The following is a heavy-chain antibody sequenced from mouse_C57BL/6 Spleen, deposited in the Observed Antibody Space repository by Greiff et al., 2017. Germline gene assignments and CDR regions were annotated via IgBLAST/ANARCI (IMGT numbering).Heavy chain of an antibody. J-gene: IGHJ2*01. CDR1: GFTFSSYA. CDR2: ISSGGDYI. Sequence: VQLKQSGEGLVKPGGSLKLSCAASGFTFSSYAMSWVRQTPEKRLEWVAYISSGGDYIYYADTVKGRFTISRDNARNTLYLQMSSLKSEDTAMYYCTRGDGNYDYWGQGTTLTVSS. V-gene: IGHV5-9-1*02. CDR3: TRGDGNYDY. D-gene: IGHD2-1*01.